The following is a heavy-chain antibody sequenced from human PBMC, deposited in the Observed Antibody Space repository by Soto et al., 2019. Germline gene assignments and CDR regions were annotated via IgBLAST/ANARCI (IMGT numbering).Heavy chain of an antibody. CDR1: GGTFSSYA. CDR3: ARGERTQYYYCYGMDV. Sequence: SVKVSCKASGGTFSSYAISWVRQAPGQGLEWMGGIIPIFGTANYAQKFQGRVTITADESTSTAYMELSSLRSEDTAVYYCARGERTQYYYCYGMDVWGQGTTVTVSS. CDR2: IIPIFGTA. V-gene: IGHV1-69*13. J-gene: IGHJ6*02.